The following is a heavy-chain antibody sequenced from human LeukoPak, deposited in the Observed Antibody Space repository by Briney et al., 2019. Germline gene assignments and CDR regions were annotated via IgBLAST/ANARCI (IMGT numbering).Heavy chain of an antibody. Sequence: GGPVRLSCGASGFPVSSIFMRWVRQAPGRGLEGGSVIYSGGSTYYAASVKGRFTISRDNSKNTLYLQMNSLRAEDTAVYYCARDRSLHYGSGSLDYWGQGTLVTVSS. V-gene: IGHV3-66*01. J-gene: IGHJ4*02. CDR2: IYSGGST. D-gene: IGHD3-10*01. CDR3: ARDRSLHYGSGSLDY. CDR1: GFPVSSIF.